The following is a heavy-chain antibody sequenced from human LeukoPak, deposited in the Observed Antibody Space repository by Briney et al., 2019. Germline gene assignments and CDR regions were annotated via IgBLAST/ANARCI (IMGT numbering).Heavy chain of an antibody. CDR3: ARDRLVVVVAATDFDC. D-gene: IGHD2-15*01. CDR2: ISSSSTI. CDR1: GFTFSDYY. V-gene: IGHV3-69-1*01. J-gene: IGHJ4*02. Sequence: GGSLRLSCAASGFTFSDYYMNWVRRAPGKGLEWVSSISSSSTIYYADSVKGRFTISRDSAKNSLYLQVNSLRAEDTAVYYCARDRLVVVVAATDFDCWGQGTLVTVSS.